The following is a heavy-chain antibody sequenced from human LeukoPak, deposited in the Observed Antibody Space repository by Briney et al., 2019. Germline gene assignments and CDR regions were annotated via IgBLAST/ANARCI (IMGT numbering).Heavy chain of an antibody. CDR1: GGSISSYY. Sequence: SETLSLTCTVSGGSISSYYWSWIRQPPGKGLEWIGYIYYSGSTNYNPSLKSRVTISVDTSKNQFSLKLSSVTAADTAVYYCAGRRFGEFSFDYWGQGTLVTVSS. CDR2: IYYSGST. J-gene: IGHJ4*02. V-gene: IGHV4-59*08. CDR3: AGRRFGEFSFDY. D-gene: IGHD3-10*01.